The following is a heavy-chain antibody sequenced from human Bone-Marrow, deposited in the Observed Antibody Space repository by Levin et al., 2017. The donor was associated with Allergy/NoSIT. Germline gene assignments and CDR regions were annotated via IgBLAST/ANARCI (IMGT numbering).Heavy chain of an antibody. Sequence: SGPTLVKPTQTLTLTCTFSGFSLSTSGMRVSWIRQPPGKALEWLARIDWDDHKFYSTSLRTRLIISKDTSKNQVFLTMTNMDPVDTATYYCARAPWDSSGYYLDYWGQGTLVTGSS. CDR2: IDWDDHK. V-gene: IGHV2-70*04. J-gene: IGHJ4*02. CDR1: GFSLSTSGMR. CDR3: ARAPWDSSGYYLDY. D-gene: IGHD3-22*01.